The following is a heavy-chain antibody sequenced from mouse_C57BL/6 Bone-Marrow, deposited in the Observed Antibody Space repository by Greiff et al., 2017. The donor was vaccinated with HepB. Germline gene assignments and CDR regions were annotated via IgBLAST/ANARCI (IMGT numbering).Heavy chain of an antibody. D-gene: IGHD1-1*01. J-gene: IGHJ3*01. CDR1: GFNIKDDY. CDR2: IDPENGDT. CDR3: TTYPPGSSSLFAY. V-gene: IGHV14-4*01. Sequence: EVQLQQSGAELVRPGASVKLSCTASGFNIKDDYMHWVKQRPEQGLEWIGWIDPENGDTEYASKFQGKATITADTASNTAYLQPSSLSSEDTAVYYCTTYPPGSSSLFAYWGQGSLVTVSA.